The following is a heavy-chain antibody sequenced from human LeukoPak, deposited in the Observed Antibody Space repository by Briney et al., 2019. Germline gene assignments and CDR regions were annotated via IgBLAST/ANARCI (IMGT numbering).Heavy chain of an antibody. D-gene: IGHD3-10*01. J-gene: IGHJ4*02. CDR3: ARVSIVYGSGSYYKNPDY. CDR2: INPNSGGT. V-gene: IGHV1-2*02. Sequence: ASVKVSCKASGYTFTGYYMHWVRQAPGQGPEWMGWINPNSGGTNYAQKFQGRVTMTRDTSISTAYMELSRLRSDDTAVYYCARVSIVYGSGSYYKNPDYWGQGTLVTVSS. CDR1: GYTFTGYY.